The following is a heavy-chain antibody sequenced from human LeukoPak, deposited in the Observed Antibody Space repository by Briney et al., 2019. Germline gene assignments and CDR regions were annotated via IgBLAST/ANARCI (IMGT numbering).Heavy chain of an antibody. V-gene: IGHV4-4*07. CDR1: GGSISGYY. J-gene: IGHJ4*02. CDR3: ARVTGYMIEDYFDY. Sequence: SETLSLTCTVSGGSISGYYWSWIRQPAGKGLEWIGRMSTSGSTNYNPSLKSRVTMSIGTSKNQFSLKLSSVTAADTAVYYCARVTGYMIEDYFDYWGQGILVTVSS. D-gene: IGHD3-9*01. CDR2: MSTSGST.